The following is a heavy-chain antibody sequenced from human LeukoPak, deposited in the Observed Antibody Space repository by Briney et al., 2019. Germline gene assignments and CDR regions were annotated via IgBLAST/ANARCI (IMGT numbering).Heavy chain of an antibody. CDR2: IYYSGST. CDR3: ARSRAVTNYFDY. V-gene: IGHV4-39*01. Sequence: SETLSLTCTVSGSSISSSSYYWGWVRQPPGKGLEWIGSIYYSGSTYYNPSLKSRVTISVDTSKNQFSLKLSSVTAADTAVYYCARSRAVTNYFDYWGQGTLVTVSS. D-gene: IGHD4-17*01. CDR1: GSSISSSSYY. J-gene: IGHJ4*02.